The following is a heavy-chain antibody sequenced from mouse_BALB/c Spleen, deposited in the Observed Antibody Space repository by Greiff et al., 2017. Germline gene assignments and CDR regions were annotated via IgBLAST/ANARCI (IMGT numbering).Heavy chain of an antibody. D-gene: IGHD2-4*01. CDR1: GYAFTSYN. CDR3: ARGVIISPFAY. V-gene: IGHV1S135*01. J-gene: IGHJ3*01. Sequence: EVQRVESGPELVKPGASVKVSCKASGYAFTSYNMYWVKQSHGKSLEWIGYIDPYNGGTSYNQKFKGKATLTVDKSSSTAYMHLNSLTSEDSAVYYCARGVIISPFAYWGQGTLVTVSA. CDR2: IDPYNGGT.